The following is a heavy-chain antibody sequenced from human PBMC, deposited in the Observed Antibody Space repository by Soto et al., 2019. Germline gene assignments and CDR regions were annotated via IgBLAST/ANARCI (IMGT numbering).Heavy chain of an antibody. Sequence: QVQLVESGGGLVKPGESLRLSCAASGFSLGDYYMTWLRQAPGKGLEWVSYISSSSSYIKYADSVKGRFTISRDNAKNSLSVKMKSLRAEDTEVYYCARSGRNSYGWLDPWGQGTLVTVSS. V-gene: IGHV3-11*05. CDR3: ARSGRNSYGWLDP. J-gene: IGHJ5*02. CDR2: ISSSSSYI. CDR1: GFSLGDYY. D-gene: IGHD5-18*01.